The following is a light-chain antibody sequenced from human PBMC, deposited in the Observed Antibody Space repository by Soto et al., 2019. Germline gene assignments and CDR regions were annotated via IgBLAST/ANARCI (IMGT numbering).Light chain of an antibody. Sequence: QLVLTQSPSASASLGASVKLTCTPSSGHSSYAIAWHQQQPEKGPRYLMKLNSDGSHSKGDGIPDRFSGSSSGAERYLTISSLQSEDEADYYCQTWGTGLLVFGGGTKLTVL. CDR1: SGHSSYA. CDR2: LNSDGSH. CDR3: QTWGTGLLV. V-gene: IGLV4-69*01. J-gene: IGLJ3*02.